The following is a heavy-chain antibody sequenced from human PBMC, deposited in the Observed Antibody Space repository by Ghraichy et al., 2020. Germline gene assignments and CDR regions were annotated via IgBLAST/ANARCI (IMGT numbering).Heavy chain of an antibody. CDR2: ISHSGST. CDR3: ARARDGDFDY. J-gene: IGHJ4*02. Sequence: SKTLSLTCVVSGGSVNNNHWWSWVRQAPYKGLEWIGEISHSGSTSYNPSLKSRVTMSVDKSKNQFSLKMNSVTAADTAVYYCARARDGDFDYWGQGTLVTVSS. CDR1: GGSVNNNHW. D-gene: IGHD3-10*01. V-gene: IGHV4-4*02.